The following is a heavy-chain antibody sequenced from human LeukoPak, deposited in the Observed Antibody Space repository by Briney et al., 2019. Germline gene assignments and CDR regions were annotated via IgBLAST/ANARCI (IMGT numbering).Heavy chain of an antibody. D-gene: IGHD3-10*01. CDR1: GFAFDDYT. V-gene: IGHV3-43*01. J-gene: IGHJ6*04. CDR3: AKAGRIGEILDV. Sequence: PGGSLRLSCAASGFAFDDYTMHWVRQAPGKGLEWVSLISWDGGSTYYADSVKGRFTISRDNSKNSLYLQMNSLRTEDTALYYCAKAGRIGEILDVWGKGTTVTVSS. CDR2: ISWDGGST.